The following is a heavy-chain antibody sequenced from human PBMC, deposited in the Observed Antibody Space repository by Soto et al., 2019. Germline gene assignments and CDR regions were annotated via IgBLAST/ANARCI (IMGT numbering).Heavy chain of an antibody. CDR3: ARDGYKRDGYNLFDY. CDR1: GGSISSGGYY. CDR2: IYYSGST. J-gene: IGHJ4*02. D-gene: IGHD5-12*01. Sequence: SETLSLTCTVSGGSISSGGYYWSWIRQHPGKGLEWIGYIYYSGSTYYNPSLKSRVTISVDTSKNQFSLKLSSVTAADTAVYYCARDGYKRDGYNLFDYWGQGTLVTVSS. V-gene: IGHV4-31*03.